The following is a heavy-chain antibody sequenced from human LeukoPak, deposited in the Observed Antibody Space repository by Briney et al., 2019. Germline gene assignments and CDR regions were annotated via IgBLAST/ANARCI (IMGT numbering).Heavy chain of an antibody. J-gene: IGHJ4*02. CDR1: GGSFSSRDDY. D-gene: IGHD6-13*01. Sequence: SETLSLTCTVSGGSFSSRDDYWGWIRQPPGKGLQWIGVIYYGGSTYYHPSLKSRVTISMDTSKSQVSLRLTSLTAADTAVYYCARLPLRGAAGRDDYWGQGTLVTVSS. V-gene: IGHV4-39*07. CDR2: IYYGGST. CDR3: ARLPLRGAAGRDDY.